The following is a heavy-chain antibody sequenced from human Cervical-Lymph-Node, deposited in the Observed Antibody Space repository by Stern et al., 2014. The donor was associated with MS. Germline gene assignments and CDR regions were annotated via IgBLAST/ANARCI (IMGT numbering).Heavy chain of an antibody. Sequence: VQLVESGSEVKKPGASVKVSCKASGDTFASYPIHWLRQAPGQGFVGMGIVNPTDGRTTYAQTFKGRVTLTNDTSTRTVYMELSSLRTEDTAMYFCANPLPYANWGQGTRVTVSS. CDR1: GDTFASYP. V-gene: IGHV1-46*03. D-gene: IGHD4-17*01. J-gene: IGHJ1*01. CDR3: ANPLPYAN. CDR2: VNPTDGRT.